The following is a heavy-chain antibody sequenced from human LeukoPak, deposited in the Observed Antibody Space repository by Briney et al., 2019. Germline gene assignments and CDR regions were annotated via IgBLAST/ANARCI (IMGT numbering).Heavy chain of an antibody. CDR2: MKQDGREI. CDR1: GFTFSTSW. CDR3: AKKSPQETPVGPYWYLAL. V-gene: IGHV3-7*03. J-gene: IGHJ2*01. Sequence: GASLRLSCIASGFTFSTSWMAWVRQAPGKGLEWVANMKQDGREIHYVDSVKGRFTISRDNAKNSLYLQMNSLRAEDTAVYYCAKKSPQETPVGPYWYLALWGRGTLVTVSS. D-gene: IGHD1-26*01.